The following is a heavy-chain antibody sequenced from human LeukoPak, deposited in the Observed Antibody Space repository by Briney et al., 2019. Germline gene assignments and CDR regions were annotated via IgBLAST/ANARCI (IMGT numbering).Heavy chain of an antibody. J-gene: IGHJ4*02. V-gene: IGHV3-73*01. CDR3: TRYVRLGELSLDY. CDR2: IRSKANSYAT. D-gene: IGHD3-16*02. Sequence: GGSLRLSCAASGFTFSGSAMHWVRQASGKGLEWVARIRSKANSYATAYAASVKGRFTISMDDSKNTAYLQMNSLKTEDTAVYYCTRYVRLGELSLDYWGQGTLVTVSS. CDR1: GFTFSGSA.